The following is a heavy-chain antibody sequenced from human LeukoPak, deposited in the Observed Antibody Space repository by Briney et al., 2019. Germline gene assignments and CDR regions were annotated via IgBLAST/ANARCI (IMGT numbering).Heavy chain of an antibody. CDR1: GFTFSSYA. CDR2: ISGSGGST. V-gene: IGHV3-23*01. Sequence: GGSLRLSCAASGFTFSSYAMSWVRQAPGKGLEWVSAISGSGGSTYYADSVKGRFTISRDNSKNTLYLQMNSLRAEDTAVYYCAKRGRGYCSSTSCLRAFDYWGQGTLVTVSS. D-gene: IGHD2-2*01. J-gene: IGHJ4*02. CDR3: AKRGRGYCSSTSCLRAFDY.